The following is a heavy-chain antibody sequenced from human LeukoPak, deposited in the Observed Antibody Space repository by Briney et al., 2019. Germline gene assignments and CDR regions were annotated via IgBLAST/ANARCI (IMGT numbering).Heavy chain of an antibody. CDR3: AKMKGHPLPKYYMDV. V-gene: IGHV3-23*01. D-gene: IGHD1-26*01. CDR2: ISGTGDNT. Sequence: PGGSLRLSCAASGFTFSTYEMNWVRRTPGKGLEWVSGISGTGDNTLYADSVKGRFTISRDNSKNTLYLEMNSLRAEDTAIYYCAKMKGHPLPKYYMDVWGQGTTVTVPS. CDR1: GFTFSTYE. J-gene: IGHJ6*01.